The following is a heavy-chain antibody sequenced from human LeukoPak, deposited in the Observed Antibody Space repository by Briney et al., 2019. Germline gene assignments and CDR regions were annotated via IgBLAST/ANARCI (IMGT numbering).Heavy chain of an antibody. D-gene: IGHD3-10*01. CDR2: IGGSGGST. V-gene: IGHV3-23*01. CDR1: GFTFSSYG. J-gene: IGHJ4*02. CDR3: ARKAGYYYGSGDY. Sequence: PGGTLRLSCADSGFTFSSYGMSWVRHAPGKGLEWVSSIGGSGGSTYYADSVKGRFTISRDNSKNTLYLQMNSLRAEDTAVYYCARKAGYYYGSGDYWGQGTLVTVSS.